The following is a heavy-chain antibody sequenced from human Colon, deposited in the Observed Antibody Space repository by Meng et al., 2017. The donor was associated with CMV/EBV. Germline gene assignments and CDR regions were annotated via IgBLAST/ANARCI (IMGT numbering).Heavy chain of an antibody. CDR1: GFTFTDHY. CDR2: IRNKANSYTT. V-gene: IGHV3-72*01. CDR3: ARVWRGRWFAP. D-gene: IGHD2-21*01. Sequence: CSASGFTFTDHYMDWVRLDPGKGLEWVGRIRNKANSYTTEYAASVKGRFTISRDDSENSVYLQMNSLKTEDTAVYYCARVWRGRWFAPWGQGTLVTVSS. J-gene: IGHJ5*02.